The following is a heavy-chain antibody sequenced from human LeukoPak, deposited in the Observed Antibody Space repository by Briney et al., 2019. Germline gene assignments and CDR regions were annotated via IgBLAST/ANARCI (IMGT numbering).Heavy chain of an antibody. CDR1: GFTLSSYW. V-gene: IGHV3-23*01. CDR2: IRSDSFTT. CDR3: AKDLVLPGYQPFDS. D-gene: IGHD3-9*01. Sequence: GGSLRLSCAASGFTLSSYWMTWVRQAPGKGLEWVSDIRSDSFTTTYADSVKGRFTISRDNSKKTLYLQMNSLRVEDTAVYYCAKDLVLPGYQPFDSWGQGTLVTVSS. J-gene: IGHJ4*02.